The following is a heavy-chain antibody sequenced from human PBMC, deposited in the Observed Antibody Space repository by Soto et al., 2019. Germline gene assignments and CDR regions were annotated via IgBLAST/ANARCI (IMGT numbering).Heavy chain of an antibody. J-gene: IGHJ5*02. CDR2: INAGNGNT. CDR3: ARGWSLFSDGTPWFDP. CDR1: GYTFTSYA. D-gene: IGHD6-13*01. Sequence: ASVKVSCKAPGYTFTSYAIHWVRQAPGQRLEWMGWINAGNGNTKYSQKSQGRATITRHTSASTAYMELSSLRPEDTAVYCCARGWSLFSDGTPWFDPWGQGTLVTVSS. V-gene: IGHV1-3*01.